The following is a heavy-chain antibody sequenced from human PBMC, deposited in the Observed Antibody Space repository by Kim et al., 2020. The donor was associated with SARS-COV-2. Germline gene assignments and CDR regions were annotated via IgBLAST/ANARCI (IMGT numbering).Heavy chain of an antibody. CDR1: GFTFSDYA. D-gene: IGHD1-1*01. Sequence: GGSLRLSCAASGFTFSDYAMTWVRLAPGKGLDWVSTINGRGSTTFYADSVKGRFTISRDNSKNTVYLQMSSLRTDDTAFYYCAKRPFTWNGGGFDPWGQGTLVTVSS. V-gene: IGHV3-23*01. CDR2: INGRGSTT. J-gene: IGHJ5*02. CDR3: AKRPFTWNGGGFDP.